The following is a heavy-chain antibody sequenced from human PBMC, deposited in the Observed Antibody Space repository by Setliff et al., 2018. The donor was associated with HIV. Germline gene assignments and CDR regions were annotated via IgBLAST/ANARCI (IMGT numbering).Heavy chain of an antibody. Sequence: PSETLSLTCTVSGGSISSGGYYWSWIRQHPGKGLEWIGYIYYSGSTYYNPSLKSRVTISVGTSKNQFSLKLSSVTAADTAVYYCARAAPYYDYVWGSYRHFDYWGQGTLVTVSS. CDR2: IYYSGST. D-gene: IGHD3-16*02. J-gene: IGHJ4*02. CDR3: ARAAPYYDYVWGSYRHFDY. CDR1: GGSISSGGYY. V-gene: IGHV4-31*03.